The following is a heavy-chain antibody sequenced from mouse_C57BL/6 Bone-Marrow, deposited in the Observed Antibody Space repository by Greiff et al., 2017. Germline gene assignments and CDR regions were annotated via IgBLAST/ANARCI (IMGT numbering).Heavy chain of an antibody. CDR3: ARSYIYYYGSSLDY. CDR1: GYTFTDYY. CDR2: INPNNGGT. J-gene: IGHJ2*01. Sequence: EVQVVESGPELVKPGASVKISCKASGYTFTDYYMNWVKQSHGKSLEWIGDINPNNGGTSYNQKFKGKATLTVDKSSSTAYMELRSLTSEDSAVYYCARSYIYYYGSSLDYWGQGTTLTVSS. V-gene: IGHV1-26*01. D-gene: IGHD1-1*01.